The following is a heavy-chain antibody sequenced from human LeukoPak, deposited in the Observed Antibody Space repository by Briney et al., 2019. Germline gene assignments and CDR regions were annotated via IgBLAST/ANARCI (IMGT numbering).Heavy chain of an antibody. D-gene: IGHD5-12*01. CDR1: GLTFSSYG. CDR3: AKDIRRGYSGYDVLDY. Sequence: PGGSLRLSCAASGLTFSSYGMHWVRQAPGKGLEWVAFIRYDGSNKYYADSVKGRFTISRDNAKNSLYLQMNSLRAEDTALYYCAKDIRRGYSGYDVLDYWGQGTLVTVSS. V-gene: IGHV3-30*02. J-gene: IGHJ4*02. CDR2: IRYDGSNK.